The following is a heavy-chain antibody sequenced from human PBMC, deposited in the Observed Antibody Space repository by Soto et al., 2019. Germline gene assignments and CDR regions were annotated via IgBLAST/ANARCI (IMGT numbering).Heavy chain of an antibody. CDR2: IYYSGST. D-gene: IGHD2-15*01. CDR1: GGSISSGGYY. CDR3: ARCGGGSCYSGGYFDY. V-gene: IGHV4-31*03. J-gene: IGHJ4*02. Sequence: SETLSLTCTVSGGSISSGGYYWSWIRQHPGKGLEWIGYIYYSGSTYYNPSLKSRVTISVDTSKNQFSLKLSSVTAADTAVYYCARCGGGSCYSGGYFDYWGQGTLVTVSS.